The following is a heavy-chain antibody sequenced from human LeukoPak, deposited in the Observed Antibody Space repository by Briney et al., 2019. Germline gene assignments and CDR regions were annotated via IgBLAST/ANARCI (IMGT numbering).Heavy chain of an antibody. CDR3: ARVVEVATITFDDY. CDR2: INPNSGGT. CDR1: GYTFTGYY. J-gene: IGHJ4*02. V-gene: IGHV1-2*02. Sequence: ASVKVSCKASGYTFTGYYIHWVRQPPGQGLEWMGWINPNSGGTNYAQKFQGRVTMTRDTSISTAYMELSRLRSDDTAVYYCARVVEVATITFDDYWGQGTLVTVSS. D-gene: IGHD5-12*01.